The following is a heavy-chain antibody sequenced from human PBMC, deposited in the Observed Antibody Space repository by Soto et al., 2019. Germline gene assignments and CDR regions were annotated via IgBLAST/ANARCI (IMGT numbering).Heavy chain of an antibody. CDR2: INPSGGST. Sequence: GASVKVSCKASGYTFTSYYMHWVRQAPGQGLEWMGIINPSGGSTLYAQKFQGRVTMTRDTSTTTVDMELSSLRSEDTAVYYCARGSSGYYYLFDYWGQGTLVTVSS. J-gene: IGHJ4*02. V-gene: IGHV1-46*01. D-gene: IGHD3-22*01. CDR3: ARGSSGYYYLFDY. CDR1: GYTFTSYY.